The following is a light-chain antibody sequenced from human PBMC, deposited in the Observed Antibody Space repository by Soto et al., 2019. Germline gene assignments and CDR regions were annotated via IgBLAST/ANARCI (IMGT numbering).Light chain of an antibody. V-gene: IGKV3-20*01. Sequence: EFVLTQSPGTLSLSPGERATLSCGASQSVSSNYLAWYQQKPGQAPRLLIYGASSRATGIPDRFSGSGSGTDFTLTIRRLEPEDFAVYYCQQYGSSYPWTFGQGTKVDIK. CDR1: QSVSSNY. CDR2: GAS. CDR3: QQYGSSYPWT. J-gene: IGKJ1*01.